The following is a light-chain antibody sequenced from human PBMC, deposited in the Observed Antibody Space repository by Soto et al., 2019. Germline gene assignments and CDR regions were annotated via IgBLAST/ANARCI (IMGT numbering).Light chain of an antibody. CDR1: QSVSGSY. Sequence: EIVLTQSPGTLSLSPGEGATLSCRASQSVSGSYLTWYQQRPGQAPRLLIYGASSRATGIPDRFSGSGSGTDFTLTISRLEPEDFAVYYCQQYGSSPRTFGQGTKVDNK. CDR2: GAS. CDR3: QQYGSSPRT. J-gene: IGKJ1*01. V-gene: IGKV3-20*01.